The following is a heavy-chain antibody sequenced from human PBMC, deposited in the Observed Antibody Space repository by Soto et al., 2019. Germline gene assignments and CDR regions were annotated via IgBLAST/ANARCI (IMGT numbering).Heavy chain of an antibody. CDR2: ISSSSTI. D-gene: IGHD3-16*01. Sequence: VGSLRLSCAASGFTFSSYSMNWVRQAPGKGLEWVSYISSSSTIYYADSVKGRFTISRDNAKNSLYLQMNSLRDEDTAVYYCARGRGGGFDYWGQGTLVTVSS. CDR1: GFTFSSYS. V-gene: IGHV3-48*02. CDR3: ARGRGGGFDY. J-gene: IGHJ4*02.